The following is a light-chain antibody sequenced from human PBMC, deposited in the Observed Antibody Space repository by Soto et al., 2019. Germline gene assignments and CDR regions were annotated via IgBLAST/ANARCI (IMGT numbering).Light chain of an antibody. V-gene: IGKV3-20*01. CDR1: QSLRSGD. CDR3: HQYGTSPRT. J-gene: IGKJ1*01. Sequence: PGERATLSCRASQSLRSGDLACYQKIPGQAPGLLIYGASSRATGIPDGFSGSGSGTDFNLTVSRLAPEDFAVYYCHQYGTSPRTFGQGTKVEIK. CDR2: GAS.